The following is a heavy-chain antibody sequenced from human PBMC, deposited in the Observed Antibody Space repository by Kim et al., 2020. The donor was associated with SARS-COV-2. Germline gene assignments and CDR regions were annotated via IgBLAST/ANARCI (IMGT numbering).Heavy chain of an antibody. CDR3: ARSPFAYTHYYDF. CDR2: INPGNGNT. CDR1: GYTFTTYA. Sequence: ASVKVSCEASGYTFTTYAVHWLRQAPGQSLEWMGWINPGNGNTKYSQNFQGRVTFTRDTSATTAYMEFSSLRSEDTAVFYCARSPFAYTHYYDFWGQGTL. J-gene: IGHJ4*02. V-gene: IGHV1-3*01. D-gene: IGHD2-21*01.